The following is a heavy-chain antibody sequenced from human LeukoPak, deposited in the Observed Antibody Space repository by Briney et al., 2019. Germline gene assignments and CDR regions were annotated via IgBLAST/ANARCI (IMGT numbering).Heavy chain of an antibody. J-gene: IGHJ4*02. D-gene: IGHD1-26*01. CDR1: GGSISSSSYY. V-gene: IGHV4-39*01. CDR2: MHYSGDT. Sequence: SETLSLTCTVSGGSISSSSYYWGWICQPPGKGLEWIGSMHYSGDTYYNPSLKSRLTISVDTSNNQFSLKVSSVTAADTAVYYCARSNSGSHYRFDYWGQGTLVTVSS. CDR3: ARSNSGSHYRFDY.